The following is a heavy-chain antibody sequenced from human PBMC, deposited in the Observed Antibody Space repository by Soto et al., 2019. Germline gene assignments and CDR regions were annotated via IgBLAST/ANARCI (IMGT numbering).Heavy chain of an antibody. CDR2: IYYSGST. D-gene: IGHD3-22*01. V-gene: IGHV4-39*01. Sequence: SETLSLTCTVSGGSIGSSSYYWGWIRQPPGKGLEWIGSIYYSGSTYYNPSLKSRVTISVDTSKNQFSLKLSSVTAADTAVYYCARHYAVHYYDSSGYSSWFDPWGQGTLVTVSS. CDR3: ARHYAVHYYDSSGYSSWFDP. J-gene: IGHJ5*02. CDR1: GGSIGSSSYY.